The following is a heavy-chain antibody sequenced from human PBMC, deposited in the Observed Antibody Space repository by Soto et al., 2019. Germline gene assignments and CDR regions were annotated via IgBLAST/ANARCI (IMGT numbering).Heavy chain of an antibody. J-gene: IGHJ6*02. Sequence: PSETLSLTCAVYGGSFSGYYWSWIRQPPGKGLEWIGEINHSGSTNYNPSLKSRVTISVDTSKNQFSLKLSSVTAADTAVYYCARGDTAMVLYYYGMDVWGQGTTVTVSS. CDR1: GGSFSGYY. CDR2: INHSGST. D-gene: IGHD5-18*01. CDR3: ARGDTAMVLYYYGMDV. V-gene: IGHV4-34*01.